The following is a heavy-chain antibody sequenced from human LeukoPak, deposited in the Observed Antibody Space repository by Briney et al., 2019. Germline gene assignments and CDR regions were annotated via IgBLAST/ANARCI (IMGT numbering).Heavy chain of an antibody. V-gene: IGHV4-39*01. CDR2: IYYSGST. J-gene: IGHJ4*02. CDR3: ARQVYSSSWYLFDY. Sequence: PSETLSLTCTVSGGSISSSSYYWGWIRQPPGKGLEWTGSIYYSGSTYYNPSLKSRVTISVDTSKNQFSLKLSSVTAADTAVYYCARQVYSSSWYLFDYWGQGTLVTVSS. D-gene: IGHD6-13*01. CDR1: GGSISSSSYY.